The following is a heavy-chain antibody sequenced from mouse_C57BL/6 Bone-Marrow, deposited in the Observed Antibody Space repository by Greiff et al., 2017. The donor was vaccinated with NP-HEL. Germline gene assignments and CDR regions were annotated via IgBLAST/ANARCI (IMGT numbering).Heavy chain of an antibody. CDR3: ARYKSNYGWFAY. CDR2: IRNKANGYTT. J-gene: IGHJ3*01. CDR1: GFTFTDYY. V-gene: IGHV7-3*01. D-gene: IGHD2-5*01. Sequence: EVQRVESGGGLVQPGGSLSLSCAASGFTFTDYYMSWVRQPPGKALEWLGFIRNKANGYTTEYSASVKGRFTISRDNSQSILYLQMNALRAEDSATYYCARYKSNYGWFAYWGQGTLVTVSA.